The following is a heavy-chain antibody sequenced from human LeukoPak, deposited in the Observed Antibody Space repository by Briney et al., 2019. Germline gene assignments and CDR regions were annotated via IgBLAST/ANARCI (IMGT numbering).Heavy chain of an antibody. CDR1: GFTFSSYW. V-gene: IGHV3-7*01. CDR3: ARELMISLFDY. J-gene: IGHJ4*02. Sequence: GGSLRLPCAASGFTFSSYWMSWFRQAPGKGLEWVANIKQDGSEKYYVDSVKGRFTISRDNAKNSLYLQMNSLRAEDTAVYYCARELMISLFDYWGQGTLVTVSS. CDR2: IKQDGSEK. D-gene: IGHD2-8*01.